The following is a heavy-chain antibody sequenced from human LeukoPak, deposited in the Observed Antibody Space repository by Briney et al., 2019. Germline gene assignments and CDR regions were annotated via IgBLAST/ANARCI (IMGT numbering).Heavy chain of an antibody. CDR2: ISGSSGTI. D-gene: IGHD3-16*01. V-gene: IGHV3-48*01. Sequence: GGSLRLSCVASGFTFSSYSMNWVRRAAGKGLEWVSYISGSSGTIYYADSVKGRFTISRDNAKNSLYLQMLSLRAEDTAVYYCARRSEFGVLYYMDIWGKGTTVTVSS. J-gene: IGHJ6*03. CDR3: ARRSEFGVLYYMDI. CDR1: GFTFSSYS.